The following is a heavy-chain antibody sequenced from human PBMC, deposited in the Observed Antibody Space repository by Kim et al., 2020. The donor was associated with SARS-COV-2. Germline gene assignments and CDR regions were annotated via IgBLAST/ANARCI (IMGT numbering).Heavy chain of an antibody. CDR1: GFTFSSYS. V-gene: IGHV3-48*02. J-gene: IGHJ5*02. Sequence: GGSLRLSCAASGFTFSSYSMNWVRQAPGKGLEWVSYISSSSSTIYYADSVKGRFTISRDNAKNSLYLQMNSLRDEDTAVYYCARDSKGRARRGSSGWYGGFDPWGQGTLVTVSS. CDR2: ISSSSSTI. D-gene: IGHD6-19*01. CDR3: ARDSKGRARRGSSGWYGGFDP.